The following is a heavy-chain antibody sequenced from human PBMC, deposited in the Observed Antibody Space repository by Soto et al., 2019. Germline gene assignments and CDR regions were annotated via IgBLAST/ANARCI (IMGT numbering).Heavy chain of an antibody. CDR1: GGSISSSSYY. J-gene: IGHJ4*02. V-gene: IGHV4-39*01. D-gene: IGHD2-15*01. CDR3: ARHTPAISISDH. Sequence: HLQLQESGPGLVKPSETRSLTCTVSGGSISSSSYYWGWIRQPPGKGLEWIGSISYSGGTYYNPSLKSRVTISVDTSKNQFSLKLSSVTAADTAVYYCARHTPAISISDHWGQGTLVTVSS. CDR2: ISYSGGT.